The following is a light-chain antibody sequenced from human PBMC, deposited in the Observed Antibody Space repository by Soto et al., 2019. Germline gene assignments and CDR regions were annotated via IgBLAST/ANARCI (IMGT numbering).Light chain of an antibody. CDR2: DAS. CDR3: QQYGNSPRT. V-gene: IGKV3-20*01. CDR1: QSGSSTY. J-gene: IGKJ1*01. Sequence: ILLAPSPGPLSLSPGERATLSFRASQSGSSTYLAWYQQKPGQAPRLLIYDASRRATGIPDRFSGSGSGTDFTLTISRLEPEDFAVYYCQQYGNSPRTFGQGTKVDIK.